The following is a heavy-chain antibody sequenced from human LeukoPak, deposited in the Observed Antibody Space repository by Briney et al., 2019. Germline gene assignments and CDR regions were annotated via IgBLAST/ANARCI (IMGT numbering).Heavy chain of an antibody. J-gene: IGHJ3*02. CDR1: GYTFSDYY. D-gene: IGHD2-2*01. CDR2: INPNSGRT. V-gene: IGHV1-2*02. Sequence: ASVKVSCKASGYTFSDYYMHWMRQAPGQGLEWMGWINPNSGRTNYAQKFQGRVTMTRDTSISTAYMELSSLRSEDTAVYYCARDIVVVPAAIGGAFDIWGQGTMVTVSS. CDR3: ARDIVVVPAAIGGAFDI.